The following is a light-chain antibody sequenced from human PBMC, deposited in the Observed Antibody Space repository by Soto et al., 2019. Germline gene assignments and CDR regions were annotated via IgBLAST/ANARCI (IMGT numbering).Light chain of an antibody. V-gene: IGKV3-15*01. CDR3: QQYNNWPSGPLT. J-gene: IGKJ4*01. CDR2: GAS. Sequence: EIVMTQSPATLSVSPQERATLSCRASQSVSSNLAGYQQKPGQAPRLLIYGASTRATGIPARFSGSAAGTECTLTISRLQSEDFAVYYCQQYNNWPSGPLTFGGGTKVEIK. CDR1: QSVSSN.